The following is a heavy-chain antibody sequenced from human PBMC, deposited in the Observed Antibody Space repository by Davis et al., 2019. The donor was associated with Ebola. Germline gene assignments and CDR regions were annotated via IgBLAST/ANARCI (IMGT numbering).Heavy chain of an antibody. D-gene: IGHD2-15*01. Sequence: GESLKISCAASGFTFSSYAMHWVRQAPGKGLEWVAVISYDGSNKYYADSVKGRFTISRDNSKNTLYLQMNSLRAEDTAVYYCARDGDIVVVVAATDWGQGTLVTVSS. J-gene: IGHJ4*02. CDR3: ARDGDIVVVVAATD. CDR2: ISYDGSNK. CDR1: GFTFSSYA. V-gene: IGHV3-30-3*01.